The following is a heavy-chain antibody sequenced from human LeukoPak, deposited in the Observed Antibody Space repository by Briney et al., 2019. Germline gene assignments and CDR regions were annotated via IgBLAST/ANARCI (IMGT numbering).Heavy chain of an antibody. CDR2: ICYSGST. CDR3: ARVIGYCSSTSCYRNNDAFDI. Sequence: SETLSLTCTVSGGSISSYYWSWIRQPPGKGLEWIGYICYSGSTNYNPSLKSRVTISVDTSKNQFSLKLSSVTAADTAVYYCARVIGYCSSTSCYRNNDAFDIWGQGTMVTVSS. J-gene: IGHJ3*02. V-gene: IGHV4-59*01. CDR1: GGSISSYY. D-gene: IGHD2-2*01.